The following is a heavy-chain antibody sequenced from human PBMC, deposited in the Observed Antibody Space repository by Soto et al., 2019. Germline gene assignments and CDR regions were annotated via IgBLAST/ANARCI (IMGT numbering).Heavy chain of an antibody. CDR1: GFTFRNYA. CDR2: ISGGGDSR. Sequence: LRLSCAASGFTFRNYAMNWVRQAPGKGLEWVSSISGGGDSRKYVDSVKGRFTISRDNSKNTLYLQMNSLRAEDTAVYYRAKDLFTMVRLFDSWGQGTLVTVSS. CDR3: AKDLFTMVRLFDS. D-gene: IGHD3-10*01. V-gene: IGHV3-23*01. J-gene: IGHJ4*02.